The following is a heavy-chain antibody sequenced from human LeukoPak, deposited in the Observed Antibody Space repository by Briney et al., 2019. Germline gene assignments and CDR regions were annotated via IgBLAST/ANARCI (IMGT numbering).Heavy chain of an antibody. D-gene: IGHD2-15*01. J-gene: IGHJ4*02. CDR2: INPNTANP. CDR3: ARPFCSGDNCHSYFDH. CDR1: GYTFTNYT. V-gene: IGHV7-4-1*02. Sequence: ASVKVSCKASGYTFTNYTMNWVRQAPGQGLEWMGWINPNTANPTYAQGFTGRFVFSVDTSVTTAYLQISGIKAEDTAVYYCARPFCSGDNCHSYFDHWGQGTLVTVSS.